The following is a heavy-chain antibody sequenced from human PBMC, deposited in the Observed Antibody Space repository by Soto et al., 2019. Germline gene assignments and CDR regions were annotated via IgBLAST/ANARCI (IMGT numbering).Heavy chain of an antibody. D-gene: IGHD7-27*01. CDR1: GFSFRNAW. Sequence: GGSLSLSCAGSGFSFRNAWMSWVRQAPGKGPEWIGRIKSESVGGTTDYAAPVKGRLTVSRDDSKNTVYLHMSSLKIEDTAAYYCLGDWLNPWGPGTLVAVSS. CDR3: LGDWLNP. V-gene: IGHV3-15*05. J-gene: IGHJ5*02. CDR2: IKSESVGGTT.